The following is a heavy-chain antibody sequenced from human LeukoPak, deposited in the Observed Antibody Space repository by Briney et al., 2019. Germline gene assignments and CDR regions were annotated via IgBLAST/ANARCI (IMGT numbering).Heavy chain of an antibody. J-gene: IGHJ1*01. CDR3: ARGLDSSYFR. CDR1: GGSFSGYY. V-gene: IGHV4-34*01. Sequence: SETLSLTCAVYGGSFSGYYWSWIRQPPGKGLEWVGEINHSGSTNYSPSLKSRVTISVDTSKNQFSLKLTSVTAADTAVYYCARGLDSSYFRWGQGTLVTVYS. D-gene: IGHD6-19*01. CDR2: INHSGST.